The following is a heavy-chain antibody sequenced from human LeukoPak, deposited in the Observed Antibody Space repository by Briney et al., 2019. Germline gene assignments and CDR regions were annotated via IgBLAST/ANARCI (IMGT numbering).Heavy chain of an antibody. CDR1: GFTFSSYS. J-gene: IGHJ4*02. Sequence: GGSLRLSCAASGFTFSSYSMNWVRQAPGKGLEWVANIKQDESEKYFVDSLKGRSTISRDNAENSLFLQINSLRAEDTAIYYCARDGRGGWHFDYWGQGILVTVSS. CDR3: ARDGRGGWHFDY. V-gene: IGHV3-7*01. CDR2: IKQDESEK. D-gene: IGHD6-19*01.